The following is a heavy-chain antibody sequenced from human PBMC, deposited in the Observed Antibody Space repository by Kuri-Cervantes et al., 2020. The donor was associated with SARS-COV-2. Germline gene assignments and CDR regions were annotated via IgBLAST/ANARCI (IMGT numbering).Heavy chain of an antibody. CDR1: GFTFTSHA. CDR3: AKDQHGIVVVVAAIDY. J-gene: IGHJ4*02. CDR2: ISYDGSNK. D-gene: IGHD2-15*01. V-gene: IGHV3-30*18. Sequence: GESLKISCAVSGFTFTSHAMHWVRQAPGKGLEWVALISYDGSNKFYADSVKGRFTISRGNSKNTLYLQMNSLRAEDTAVYYCAKDQHGIVVVVAAIDYWGQGTLVTVSS.